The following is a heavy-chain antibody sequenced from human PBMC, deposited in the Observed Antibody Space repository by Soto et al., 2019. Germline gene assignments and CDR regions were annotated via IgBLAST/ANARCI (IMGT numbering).Heavy chain of an antibody. V-gene: IGHV4-30-4*01. CDR2: IYYSGST. CDR1: GGSISGGDYY. J-gene: IGHJ4*02. Sequence: SENVSLTCSVSGGSISGGDYYWSWIRQPPGKGLEWIGYIYYSGSTYYNPSLKSRVTLSVDTSTNQFSLKLSSVTAADTAVYFCGRGLRLCSVGICCSRSYYFDFCCQATFVTLFS. CDR3: GRGLRLCSVGICCSRSYYFDF. D-gene: IGHD2-15*01.